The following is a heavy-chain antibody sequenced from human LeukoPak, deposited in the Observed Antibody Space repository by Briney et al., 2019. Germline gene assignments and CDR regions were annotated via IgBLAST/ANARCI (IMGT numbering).Heavy chain of an antibody. Sequence: SETLSLTCAVYGGSFSGYYWSWIRQPPGKGLEWIGEINHSGSTNYNPSLKSRVTISVDTSKNQFSLKLSSVTAADTAVYYCARDIVGVTRAFGYWGQGTLATASS. CDR1: GGSFSGYY. J-gene: IGHJ4*02. V-gene: IGHV4-34*01. D-gene: IGHD1-26*01. CDR3: ARDIVGVTRAFGY. CDR2: INHSGST.